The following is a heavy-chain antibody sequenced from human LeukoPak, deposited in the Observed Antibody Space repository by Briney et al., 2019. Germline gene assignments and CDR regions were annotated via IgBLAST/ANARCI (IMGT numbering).Heavy chain of an antibody. CDR2: IWSDGSNK. J-gene: IGHJ2*01. Sequence: PGRSLRLSCAASGFPFSSYGMHWVRQAPGEGLEWVAVIWSDGSNKYCGDSVKGRFTISRDNSKNTLYLQMNSLRVEDTAIYYCVKPRGYCSSTSCNTQLYWYFDLWGRGTLVTVSS. D-gene: IGHD2-2*01. CDR1: GFPFSSYG. CDR3: VKPRGYCSSTSCNTQLYWYFDL. V-gene: IGHV3-33*06.